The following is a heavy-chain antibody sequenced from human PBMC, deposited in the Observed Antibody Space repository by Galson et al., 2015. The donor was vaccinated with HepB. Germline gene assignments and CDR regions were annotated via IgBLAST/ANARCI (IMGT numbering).Heavy chain of an antibody. CDR1: GGTFSSYT. Sequence: SVKVSCKASGGTFSSYTISWVRQAPGQGLEWMGRIIPILGIANYAQKFQGRVTITADKSTSTAYMELSSLRSEDTAVYSCARSLRYFDSPPRALAEFPLDLWGRGTLVTVSS. V-gene: IGHV1-69*02. CDR3: ARSLRYFDSPPRALAEFPLDL. J-gene: IGHJ2*01. CDR2: IIPILGIA. D-gene: IGHD3-9*01.